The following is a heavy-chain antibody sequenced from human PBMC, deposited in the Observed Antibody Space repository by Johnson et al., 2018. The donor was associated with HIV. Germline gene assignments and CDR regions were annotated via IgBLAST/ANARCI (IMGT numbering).Heavy chain of an antibody. D-gene: IGHD3-10*01. CDR1: GFTFSSYD. V-gene: IGHV3-13*01. Sequence: VQLVESGGGLVQPGGSLRLSCAASGFTFSSYDMHWVRQATGKGLEWVSAIGTAGDTYYPGSVKGRFTISRENAKNSLYLHMNSLRAGDTAVYYRARTNGYYGSGRGSLFYFDIWGQGTMVTVSS. CDR2: IGTAGDT. J-gene: IGHJ3*02. CDR3: ARTNGYYGSGRGSLFYFDI.